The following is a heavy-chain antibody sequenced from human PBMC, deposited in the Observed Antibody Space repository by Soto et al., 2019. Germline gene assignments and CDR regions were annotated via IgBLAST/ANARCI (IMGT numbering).Heavy chain of an antibody. CDR1: GGSISSSSYY. Sequence: QLQLQESGPGLVKPSETLSLTCTVSGGSISSSSYYWGWIRQPPGKGLEWIGSIYYSGSTYYNPSLKSRVPLSVDTSKYQSSLKLGSVTAADTAVYYCARQPGEWLGSDDYYYYGMDVWGQGTTVTVSS. CDR2: IYYSGST. CDR3: ARQPGEWLGSDDYYYYGMDV. D-gene: IGHD6-19*01. J-gene: IGHJ6*02. V-gene: IGHV4-39*01.